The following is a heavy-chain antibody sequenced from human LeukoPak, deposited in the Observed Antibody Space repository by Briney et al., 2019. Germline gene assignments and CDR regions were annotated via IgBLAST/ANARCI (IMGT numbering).Heavy chain of an antibody. Sequence: GGSLRLSCAASGFTFSSYAMTWVRQAPGKGLEWVSVVSGSGGSTYYADSVKGRFTISRDNSQNTLYLQMNSLRAEDTAVYYCAKDLLVIAARGDAFDIWGQGTMVTVSS. V-gene: IGHV3-23*01. CDR2: VSGSGGST. CDR1: GFTFSSYA. D-gene: IGHD6-6*01. J-gene: IGHJ3*02. CDR3: AKDLLVIAARGDAFDI.